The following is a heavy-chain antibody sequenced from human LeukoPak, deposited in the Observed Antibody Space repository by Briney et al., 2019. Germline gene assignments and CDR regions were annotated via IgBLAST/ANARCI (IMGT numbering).Heavy chain of an antibody. D-gene: IGHD1-14*01. CDR1: GFTFSSYA. Sequence: PGGALRLSCVDCGFTFSSYAMSWVRQAAGKGLDGVSAINGCGGSTHYAYSVKGRFTLSRDNSQKTLYLPTKCLKAGGTAVFLLSKEDSNPDYWGQGTLVTVSS. J-gene: IGHJ4*02. CDR2: INGCGGST. CDR3: SKEDSNPDY. V-gene: IGHV3-23*01.